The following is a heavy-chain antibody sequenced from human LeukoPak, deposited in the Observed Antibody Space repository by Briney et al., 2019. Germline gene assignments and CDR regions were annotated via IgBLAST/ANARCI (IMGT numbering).Heavy chain of an antibody. J-gene: IGHJ6*03. D-gene: IGHD3-10*01. CDR2: INHSGST. CDR3: ARASGAGYMDV. Sequence: GSLRLSCAASGFTFSSYVMSWVRQPPGKGLEWIGEINHSGSTNYNPSLKSRVTISVDTSKNQFSLKLSSVTAADTAVYYCARASGAGYMDVWGKGTTVTVSS. CDR1: GFTFSSYV. V-gene: IGHV4-34*01.